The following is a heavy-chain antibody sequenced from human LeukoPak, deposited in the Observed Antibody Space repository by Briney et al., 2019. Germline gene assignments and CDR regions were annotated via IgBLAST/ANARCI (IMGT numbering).Heavy chain of an antibody. CDR1: GFTFSSYG. CDR2: IRYDGSNK. J-gene: IGHJ6*02. D-gene: IGHD6-13*01. CDR3: ARDLPPYSSSWYRDYYYYYGMDV. V-gene: IGHV3-30*02. Sequence: GGSLRLSCAASGFTFSSYGMHWVRQAPGKGLEWVAFIRYDGSNKYYADSVKGRFTISRDNSKNTLYLQMNSLRAEDTAVYYCARDLPPYSSSWYRDYYYYYGMDVWGQGTTVTVSS.